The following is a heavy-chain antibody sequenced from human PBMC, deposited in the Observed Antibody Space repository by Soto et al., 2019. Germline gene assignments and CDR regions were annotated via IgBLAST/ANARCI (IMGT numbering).Heavy chain of an antibody. J-gene: IGHJ6*02. V-gene: IGHV3-21*01. CDR3: AREDSSSWYPPQAPIELSGMDV. CDR1: GFTFSSYS. D-gene: IGHD6-13*01. CDR2: ISSSSSYI. Sequence: PGGSLRLSCAASGFTFSSYSMNWVRQAPGKGLEWVSSISSSSSYIYYADSVKGRFTISRDNAKNSLYLQMNSLRAEDTAVYYCAREDSSSWYPPQAPIELSGMDVWGQGTTVTVSS.